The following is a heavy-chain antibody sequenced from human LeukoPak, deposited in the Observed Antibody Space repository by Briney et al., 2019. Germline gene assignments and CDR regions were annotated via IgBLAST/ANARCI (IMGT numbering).Heavy chain of an antibody. J-gene: IGHJ4*02. CDR1: GGTFSSYA. D-gene: IGHD2-2*01. Sequence: ASVKVSCKASGGTFSSYAISWVRQAPRQGLEWMGGIIPIFGTANYAQKFQGRVTITADKSTSTAYMELSSLRSEDTAVYYCARDGRYCSSTSCSYFDYWGQGTLVTVSS. CDR2: IIPIFGTA. V-gene: IGHV1-69*06. CDR3: ARDGRYCSSTSCSYFDY.